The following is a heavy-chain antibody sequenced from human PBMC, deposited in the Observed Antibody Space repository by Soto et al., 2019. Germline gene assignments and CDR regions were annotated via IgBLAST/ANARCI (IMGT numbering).Heavy chain of an antibody. CDR1: GGTFSTYG. V-gene: IGHV1-69*01. CDR2: IIPIFGTT. CDR3: ARGGARVFYSPLRIDP. J-gene: IGHJ5*02. Sequence: QVQLVQSGAEVKKPGSSVKVSCKSSGGTFSTYGFFWVRQAPGQGLEWMGGIIPIFGTTNYAQKFQDRVTITTDESTSTDYIELTSLKSEDTAVYYGARGGARVFYSPLRIDPCGQGSLVTVSS. D-gene: IGHD2-15*01.